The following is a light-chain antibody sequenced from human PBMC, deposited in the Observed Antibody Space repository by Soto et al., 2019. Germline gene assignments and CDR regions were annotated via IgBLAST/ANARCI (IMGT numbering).Light chain of an antibody. CDR1: SSDVGGYNY. CDR3: KSYAGSNTYV. J-gene: IGLJ1*01. V-gene: IGLV2-11*01. Sequence: QSALTQPRSVSGSPGQSVTISCTGTSSDVGGYNYVSWYQQHPAKAPKLMIYDVTKRPSGVPDRFSGSKSGNTASLTISGLQAADEADYFCKSYAGSNTYVFGSGTKVTVL. CDR2: DVT.